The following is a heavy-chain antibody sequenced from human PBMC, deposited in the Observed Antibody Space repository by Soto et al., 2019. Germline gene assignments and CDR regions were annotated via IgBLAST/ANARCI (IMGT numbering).Heavy chain of an antibody. J-gene: IGHJ5*02. Sequence: GASVKVSCKACGGTLTSYALSWVRQDPGQGLEWMGGIIPIFGTANYAQKFQGRVTITADESTSTAYMELSSLRSEDTAVYYCARDYRASDSSGPYNWFDPWGQGTLVTVSS. V-gene: IGHV1-69*13. CDR2: IIPIFGTA. D-gene: IGHD3-22*01. CDR3: ARDYRASDSSGPYNWFDP. CDR1: GGTLTSYA.